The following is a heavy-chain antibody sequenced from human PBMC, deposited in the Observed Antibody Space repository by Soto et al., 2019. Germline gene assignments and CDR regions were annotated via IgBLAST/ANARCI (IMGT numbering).Heavy chain of an antibody. Sequence: GGSLRLSCAASGFTFSNHAMSWVRQAPGKGLEWVSAISGSGGNTYYADSVKGRFTISRDNSKNTLYLQVNSLRAEDTAVYYCAKYCISAVCYPSTYYGMDVWGQGTTVTVSS. D-gene: IGHD2-8*01. V-gene: IGHV3-23*01. CDR1: GFTFSNHA. CDR2: ISGSGGNT. J-gene: IGHJ6*02. CDR3: AKYCISAVCYPSTYYGMDV.